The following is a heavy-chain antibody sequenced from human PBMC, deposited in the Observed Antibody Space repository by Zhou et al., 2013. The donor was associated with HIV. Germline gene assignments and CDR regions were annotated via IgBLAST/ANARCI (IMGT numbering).Heavy chain of an antibody. CDR3: ATQVSGWSKGASEI. D-gene: IGHD6-19*01. CDR2: INSYTGNA. CDR1: GYTFTRYG. Sequence: QVQLVQSGAEVKRPGASVKVSCKASGYTFTRYGINWVRQAPGQGLVWMGWINSYTGNANYAQNLQGRVTMTQDTSKDTTYLELTSLRSDDTAMYFCATQVSGWSKGASEIWG. J-gene: IGHJ3*02. V-gene: IGHV1-18*01.